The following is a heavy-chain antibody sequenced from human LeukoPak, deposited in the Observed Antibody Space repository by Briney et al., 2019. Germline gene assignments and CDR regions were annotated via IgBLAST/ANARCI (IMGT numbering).Heavy chain of an antibody. CDR1: GYTFTSYG. CDR3: ARDVSLRLFDYYYYYMDV. V-gene: IGHV1-18*01. CDR2: ISAYNGNT. J-gene: IGHJ6*03. Sequence: ASVKVSCKASGYTFTSYGISWVRQAPGQGLEWMGWISAYNGNTNYAQKLQGRVIMTTDTSTSTAYMELRSLRSDDTAVYYCARDVSLRLFDYYYYYMDVWGKGTTVTVSS. D-gene: IGHD4-17*01.